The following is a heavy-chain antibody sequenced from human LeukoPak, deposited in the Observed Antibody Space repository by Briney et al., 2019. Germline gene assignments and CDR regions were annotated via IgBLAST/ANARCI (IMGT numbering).Heavy chain of an antibody. J-gene: IGHJ6*02. CDR2: IYYSGST. CDR1: GGSISSSSYY. CDR3: QYNPLDGMDV. V-gene: IGHV4-39*03. Sequence: PSETLSLTCTVSGGSISSSSYYWGWIRQPPGKGLEWIGSIYYSGSTYYNPSLKSRVTISVDTSKNQFSLKLSSVTAADTAVYYCQYNPLDGMDVWGQGTTVTVSS. D-gene: IGHD5-24*01.